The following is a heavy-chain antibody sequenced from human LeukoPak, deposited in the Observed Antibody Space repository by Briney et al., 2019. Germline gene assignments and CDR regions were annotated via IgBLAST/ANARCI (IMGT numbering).Heavy chain of an antibody. V-gene: IGHV4-59*01. CDR1: GGSISSYY. CDR2: IYYSGST. Sequence: SETPSLTCTVSGGSISSYYWCWIRQPPGQGLEWIGYIYYSGSTNYNPSLKSRVTITVDASKNQFSLKLSSVTAADTAVYYCARHGYCSSTSCYWFDDWGQGTLVTVSS. J-gene: IGHJ4*02. D-gene: IGHD2-2*03. CDR3: ARHGYCSSTSCYWFDD.